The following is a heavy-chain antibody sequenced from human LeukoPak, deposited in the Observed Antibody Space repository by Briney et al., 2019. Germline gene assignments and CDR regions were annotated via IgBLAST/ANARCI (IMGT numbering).Heavy chain of an antibody. D-gene: IGHD3-9*01. CDR1: GGTFSSYA. CDR3: AGGAANYDILTGYLTYYYYGMDV. Sequence: SVKVSCKASGGTFSSYAISWVRQAPGQGLEWMGGIIPIFGTANYAQKFQGRVTITADESTSTDYMELSSLRSEDTAVYYCAGGAANYDILTGYLTYYYYGMDVWGKGTTVTVSS. V-gene: IGHV1-69*01. J-gene: IGHJ6*04. CDR2: IIPIFGTA.